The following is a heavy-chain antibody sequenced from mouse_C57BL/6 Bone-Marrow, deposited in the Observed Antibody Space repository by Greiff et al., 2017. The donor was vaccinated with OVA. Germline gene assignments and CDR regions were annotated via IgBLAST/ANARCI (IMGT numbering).Heavy chain of an antibody. Sequence: EVMLVESGGGLVKPGGSLKLSCAASGFTFSSYAMSWVRQTPEKRLEWVATISDGGSYTYYPDNVKGRFTISRDNAKNNLYLQMSHLKSEDTAMYYCAIDLLYDCDGVSFAYWGQGTPVTVSA. D-gene: IGHD2-4*01. CDR3: AIDLLYDCDGVSFAY. J-gene: IGHJ3*01. V-gene: IGHV5-4*03. CDR2: ISDGGSYT. CDR1: GFTFSSYA.